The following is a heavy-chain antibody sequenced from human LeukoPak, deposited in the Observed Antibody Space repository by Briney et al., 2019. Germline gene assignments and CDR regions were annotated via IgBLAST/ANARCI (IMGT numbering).Heavy chain of an antibody. Sequence: GASVKVSCQVSGYTLTELSMHWVRQAPGKGLEWMGGFDPEDGETIYAQKFQGRVTMTEDTSTDTAYMELSSLRSEDTAVYYCATKTMASNGLNWFDPWGQGTLVTVSS. D-gene: IGHD1-14*01. CDR2: FDPEDGET. CDR1: GYTLTELS. CDR3: ATKTMASNGLNWFDP. J-gene: IGHJ5*02. V-gene: IGHV1-24*01.